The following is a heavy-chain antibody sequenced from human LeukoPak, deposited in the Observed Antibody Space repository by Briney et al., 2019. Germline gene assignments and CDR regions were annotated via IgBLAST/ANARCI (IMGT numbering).Heavy chain of an antibody. D-gene: IGHD2-2*01. CDR2: IYSGGST. Sequence: GSLRLSCAASGFTVSSNYMSWVRQAPGKGLEWVSVIYSGGSTYYADSVKGRFTISRDNSKNTLYLQMNSLRAEDTAVYYCASPDCSSTSCYYDYWGQGTLVTVSS. V-gene: IGHV3-53*01. CDR3: ASPDCSSTSCYYDY. J-gene: IGHJ4*02. CDR1: GFTVSSNY.